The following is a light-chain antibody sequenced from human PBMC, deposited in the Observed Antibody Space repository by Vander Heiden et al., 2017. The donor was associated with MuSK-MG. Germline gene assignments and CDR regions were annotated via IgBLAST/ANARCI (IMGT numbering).Light chain of an antibody. V-gene: IGKV1-39*01. CDR2: TAS. J-gene: IGKJ2*01. Sequence: DIQMTQSPSSLSASAGESVSITVRASETIGKYVNWYQQKPGEAPNLLIYTASSLQTGVPSRFSGSGSGTDFTLTISGLQREDFATYFCQQSDRTPYTFGQGTRLEIK. CDR1: ETIGKY. CDR3: QQSDRTPYT.